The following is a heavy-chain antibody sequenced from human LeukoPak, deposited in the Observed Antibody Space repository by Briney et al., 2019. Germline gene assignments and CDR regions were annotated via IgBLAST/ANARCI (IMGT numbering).Heavy chain of an antibody. CDR3: ARRGSWPYFDY. D-gene: IGHD6-13*01. CDR2: IYYSGST. Sequence: SETLSLTCTVSGGSISSYYWSWIRQPPGKGLEWIGYIYYSGSTNYNPSLKSRVTIPVDTSKNQFSLKLSSVTAADTAVYYCARRGSWPYFDYWGQGTLVTVSS. V-gene: IGHV4-59*08. CDR1: GGSISSYY. J-gene: IGHJ4*02.